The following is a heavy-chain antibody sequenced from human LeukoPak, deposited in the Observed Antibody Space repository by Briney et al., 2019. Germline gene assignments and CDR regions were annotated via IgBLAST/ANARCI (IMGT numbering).Heavy chain of an antibody. J-gene: IGHJ5*02. CDR2: IYYSGST. CDR3: ARSNSATCEAWFDP. Sequence: SETLSLTCTVSGGSISTYFWSWLRQPPGKGLEWIGYIYYSGSTNYNPSLKSRVTISVDTSKNQFSLKLSSVTAADTAVYYCARSNSATCEAWFDPWGQGTLVTVSS. D-gene: IGHD2/OR15-2a*01. V-gene: IGHV4-59*01. CDR1: GGSISTYF.